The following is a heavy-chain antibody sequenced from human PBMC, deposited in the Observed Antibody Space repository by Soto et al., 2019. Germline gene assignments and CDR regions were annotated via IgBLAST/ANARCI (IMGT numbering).Heavy chain of an antibody. Sequence: EVQLLESGGGLVQPGGSLRLSCAASGFTFSSYAMSWVRQAPGKGLEWVSAISGSGGSTYYADSVKGRFTISRDNSKNTLYLQMNGLRAEDTAVYYWAKDRGGGGYQLRGMDVWGQGTTVTVSS. D-gene: IGHD2-2*01. CDR1: GFTFSSYA. CDR3: AKDRGGGGYQLRGMDV. CDR2: ISGSGGST. V-gene: IGHV3-23*01. J-gene: IGHJ6*02.